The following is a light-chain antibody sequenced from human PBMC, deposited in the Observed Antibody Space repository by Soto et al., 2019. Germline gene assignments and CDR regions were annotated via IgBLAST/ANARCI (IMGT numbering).Light chain of an antibody. CDR2: DVS. CDR1: SSDVGGYNY. J-gene: IGLJ1*01. CDR3: NSYTSSSTYV. V-gene: IGLV2-14*01. Sequence: QSALTQPASVSGSPGQSIAISCTGTSSDVGGYNYVSWYQQQPGKAPQLVIYDVSSRPSGVSNRFSGSKSGNTASLTISGLQAEDEADYYCNSYTSSSTYVFGTGTKLTVL.